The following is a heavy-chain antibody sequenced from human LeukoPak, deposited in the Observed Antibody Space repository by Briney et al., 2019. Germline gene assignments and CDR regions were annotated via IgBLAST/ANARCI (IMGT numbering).Heavy chain of an antibody. D-gene: IGHD2-15*01. Sequence: GESLKISCKGSGYSFTSYWIGWVRQMPGKGLEWMGIIYPGDSDTRYSPSFQGQVTISADKSISTAYLQWCSLKASDTAMYYCARQIGVGYCSGGSCYGGFWFDPWGQGTLVTVSS. CDR2: IYPGDSDT. J-gene: IGHJ5*02. CDR1: GYSFTSYW. CDR3: ARQIGVGYCSGGSCYGGFWFDP. V-gene: IGHV5-51*01.